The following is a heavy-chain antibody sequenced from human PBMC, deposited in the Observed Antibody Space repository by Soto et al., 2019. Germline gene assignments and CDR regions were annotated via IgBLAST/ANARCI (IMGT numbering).Heavy chain of an antibody. D-gene: IGHD5-18*01. J-gene: IGHJ4*02. CDR1: GFSLTTSGVG. CDR3: AHRGYMYGNWDHGYFDY. V-gene: IGHV2-5*02. CDR2: IYWDDDK. Sequence: SGPTLVNSTQTLALTCTFSGFSLTTSGVGVGWIRKTPGKALEWLAVIYWDDDKRYNPSLKNRLTITKDTSKNQVVLIMADMDPVDTATYFCAHRGYMYGNWDHGYFDYWGQGTLVTVSS.